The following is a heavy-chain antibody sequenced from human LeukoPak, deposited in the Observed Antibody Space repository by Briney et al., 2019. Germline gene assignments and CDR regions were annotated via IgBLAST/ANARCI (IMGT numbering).Heavy chain of an antibody. D-gene: IGHD2-2*01. CDR3: AKDPLSSEGPY. J-gene: IGHJ4*02. V-gene: IGHV3-23*01. CDR2: ISGSGGST. Sequence: GGSLRLSCAASGFTFSSYGMSWVRQAPGKGLEWVSAISGSGGSTYYADSVKGRFTISRDNSKNTLYLQMNSLRAEDTAVYYCAKDPLSSEGPYWGQGTLVTVSS. CDR1: GFTFSSYG.